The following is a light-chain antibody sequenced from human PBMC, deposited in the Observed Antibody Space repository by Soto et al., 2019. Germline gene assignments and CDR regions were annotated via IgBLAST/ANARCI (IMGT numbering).Light chain of an antibody. CDR1: QGVGGW. Sequence: IQMTQSPSSVSASVGDRVTMTCRASQGVGGWLAWYQQKPGKVPKRLIYATSSLHSGVPSRFSGSGSGTDFTLSISSLQPEDFATYYCQQTHSLPLSFGPGTKVDIK. J-gene: IGKJ3*01. CDR3: QQTHSLPLS. CDR2: ATS. V-gene: IGKV1-12*01.